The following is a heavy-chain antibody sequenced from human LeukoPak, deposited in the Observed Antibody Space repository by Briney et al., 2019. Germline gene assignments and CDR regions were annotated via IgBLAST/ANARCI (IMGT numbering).Heavy chain of an antibody. D-gene: IGHD2-15*01. CDR1: GYSFTSYW. V-gene: IGHV5-51*01. J-gene: IGHJ3*02. CDR2: LYPGDADT. Sequence: GESLKISCKGSGYSFTSYWISWVRQMPGKGLEWMGILYPGDADTRYSPSFQGQVTISADKSISTAYLQWSSLKASDTAMYYCARRSKYCSGGSCYWDAFDIWGQGTMVTVSS. CDR3: ARRSKYCSGGSCYWDAFDI.